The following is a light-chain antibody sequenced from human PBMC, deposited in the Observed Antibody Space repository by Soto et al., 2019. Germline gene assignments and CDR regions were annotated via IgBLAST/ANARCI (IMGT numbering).Light chain of an antibody. CDR1: QSVNTN. CDR2: GPS. Sequence: EVVMTQSPATLSVSPGVRATLSCRASQSVNTNLAWYQQNPCQAPRLLIYGPSTRATGIADRLSGTGSGTEFTLAISSLQSEDFAVYYCQQYSNWPPWTFGQGTKVEIK. J-gene: IGKJ1*01. V-gene: IGKV3-15*01. CDR3: QQYSNWPPWT.